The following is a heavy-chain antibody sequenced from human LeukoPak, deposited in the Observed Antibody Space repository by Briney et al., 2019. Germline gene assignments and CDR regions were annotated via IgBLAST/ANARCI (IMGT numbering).Heavy chain of an antibody. D-gene: IGHD3-22*01. CDR2: IRYDGSKK. J-gene: IGHJ4*02. V-gene: IGHV3-30*02. Sequence: GGSLRLSCAASGFTFRNYGMQWVRQAPGKGLEWVAFIRYDGSKKDYADSVRGRFTISRDNSKNTLYLQMNSLRAEDTAVYYCAKGGYSYDSSGHNYLDYWGQGTLVTVSS. CDR3: AKGGYSYDSSGHNYLDY. CDR1: GFTFRNYG.